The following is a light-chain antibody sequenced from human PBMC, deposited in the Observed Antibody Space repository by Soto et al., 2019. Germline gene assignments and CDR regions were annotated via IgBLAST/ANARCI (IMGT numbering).Light chain of an antibody. CDR3: QSYDSTLSARYV. J-gene: IGLJ1*01. CDR1: SSNIGAGYD. V-gene: IGLV1-40*01. Sequence: QSVLTQPPSVYGAPGQRVTISCTGSSSNIGAGYDVHWYQQRPGTAPKLLIFGNTNRPSGVPDRFSGSKSGTSASLAITGLQAEDEGDYYCQSYDSTLSARYVFGTGTKVTVL. CDR2: GNT.